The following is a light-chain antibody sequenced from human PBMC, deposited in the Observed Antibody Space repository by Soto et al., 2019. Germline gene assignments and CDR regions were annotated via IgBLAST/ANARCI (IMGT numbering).Light chain of an antibody. CDR1: QAISNY. J-gene: IGKJ4*01. CDR2: AAS. Sequence: DIHLTQSPSFLSASLGDRVTITCRASQAISNYLAWYQQKPGKAPKVLISAASTLQSGVPSRFSGSGPATEFTLTISSLQPEDSATYYCQQLISYPLNFGGGTKVEIK. CDR3: QQLISYPLN. V-gene: IGKV1-9*01.